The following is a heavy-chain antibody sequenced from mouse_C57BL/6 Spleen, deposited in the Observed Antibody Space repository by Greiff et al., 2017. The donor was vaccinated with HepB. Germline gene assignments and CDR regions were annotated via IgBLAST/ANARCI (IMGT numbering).Heavy chain of an antibody. CDR1: GFSLTSYG. Sequence: VKLQESGPGLVQPSQSLSITCTVSGFSLTSYGVHWVRQSPGKGLEWLGVIWSGGSTDYNAAFISRLSISKDNSKSQVFFKMNSLQADDTAIYYCASHYDYAYYAMDYWGQGTSVTVSS. CDR3: ASHYDYAYYAMDY. CDR2: IWSGGST. J-gene: IGHJ4*01. D-gene: IGHD2-4*01. V-gene: IGHV2-2*01.